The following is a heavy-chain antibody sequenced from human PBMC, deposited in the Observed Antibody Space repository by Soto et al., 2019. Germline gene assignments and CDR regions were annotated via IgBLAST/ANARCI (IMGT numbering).Heavy chain of an antibody. J-gene: IGHJ6*02. CDR2: ISYDGSNK. CDR3: AKAIAAAGTWGMDV. V-gene: IGHV3-30*18. CDR1: GFTFRSYG. D-gene: IGHD6-13*01. Sequence: PGGSLILSWAASGFTFRSYGMHWVREAPGKGLEWGAVISYDGSNKYYADSVKGRFTISRDNSKNTLYLQMNSLRAEDTAVYYCAKAIAAAGTWGMDVWGQGTMVTVSS.